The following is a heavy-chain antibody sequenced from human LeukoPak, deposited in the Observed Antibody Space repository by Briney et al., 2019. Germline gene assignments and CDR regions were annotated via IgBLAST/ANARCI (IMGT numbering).Heavy chain of an antibody. J-gene: IGHJ4*02. CDR1: GFTFSSYA. V-gene: IGHV3-23*01. D-gene: IGHD1-26*01. CDR2: VSGSGGST. Sequence: GGSLRLSCAASGFTFSSYAMSWVRQTPGKGLQWVSAVSGSGGSTYYADSVKGRFTISRDNSQNTLYLQMNSLRAEDTAVYYCAKVGATQNFWGQGTLVTVSS. CDR3: AKVGATQNF.